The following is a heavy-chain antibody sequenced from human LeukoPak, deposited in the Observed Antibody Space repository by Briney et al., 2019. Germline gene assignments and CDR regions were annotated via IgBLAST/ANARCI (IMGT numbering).Heavy chain of an antibody. D-gene: IGHD3/OR15-3a*01. CDR3: GRRGAGLNWFDP. Sequence: PSETLSLTCTVSGGSISSTSYYWGWIRQPPGQGLEWIGSINYSGRTFYNPSLKSRVTISVDTSKNQFSLNLTYVTAADTALYFCGRRGAGLNWFDPWGQGTLVTVPS. CDR2: INYSGRT. J-gene: IGHJ5*02. CDR1: GGSISSTSYY. V-gene: IGHV4-39*01.